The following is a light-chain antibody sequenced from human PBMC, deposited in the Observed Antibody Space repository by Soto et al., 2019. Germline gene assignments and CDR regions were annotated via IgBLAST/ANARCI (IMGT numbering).Light chain of an antibody. CDR2: GNS. Sequence: QSVLTQPPSVSGAPGQRVTISCTGSSSNIGAGYDVHWYQQLPGTAPKLLIYGNSNRPSGVPDRVSGSKSGTSASLAITGLQAEDEADYYCQSYDSNLSVVFGAGTQLTVL. V-gene: IGLV1-40*01. J-gene: IGLJ2*01. CDR3: QSYDSNLSVV. CDR1: SSNIGAGYD.